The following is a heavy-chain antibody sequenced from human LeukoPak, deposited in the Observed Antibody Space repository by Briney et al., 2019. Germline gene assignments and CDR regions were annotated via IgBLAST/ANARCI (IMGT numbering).Heavy chain of an antibody. CDR1: GYTFTSYS. CDR2: ISSTGGGT. V-gene: IGHV3-23*01. J-gene: IGHJ5*02. Sequence: GGSLRLSCAASGYTFTSYSMSWVRQAPGKGLEWVSGISSTGGGTYYAHSVKGRFTISRDNSNNTLYMQMNSLTAEDTAVYYCGRVYSSLDPWGQGSLVTVSS. D-gene: IGHD6-19*01. CDR3: GRVYSSLDP.